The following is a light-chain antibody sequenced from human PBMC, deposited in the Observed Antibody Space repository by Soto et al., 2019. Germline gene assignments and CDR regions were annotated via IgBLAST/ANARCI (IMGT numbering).Light chain of an antibody. CDR3: LQEYGNSWT. V-gene: IGKV1-6*01. CDR1: QRIRNY. J-gene: IGKJ1*01. Sequence: IKMHQSPSSLAANEGDRVTITCVASQRIRNYLAWYHQKPRKVPKLLIYAASNLYTGVPSRFSGSRSGTEFTLTISSLQPEDFASYYCLQEYGNSWTFGQGTKVDIK. CDR2: AAS.